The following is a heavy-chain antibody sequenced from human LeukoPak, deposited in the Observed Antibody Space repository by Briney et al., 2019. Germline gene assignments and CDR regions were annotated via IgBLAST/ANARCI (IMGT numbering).Heavy chain of an antibody. V-gene: IGHV3-15*01. D-gene: IGHD4-11*01. J-gene: IGHJ4*02. CDR1: GFTFRNAW. Sequence: GGSLRLSCAASGFTFRNAWMSWVRQAPGKGLEWVGRIKRKTDGGTTDYAAPVKGRFTISRDDSKNTLYLQMNSLKTEDTAVYYCTTDEMTTSGYWGQGTLVTVSS. CDR2: IKRKTDGGTT. CDR3: TTDEMTTSGY.